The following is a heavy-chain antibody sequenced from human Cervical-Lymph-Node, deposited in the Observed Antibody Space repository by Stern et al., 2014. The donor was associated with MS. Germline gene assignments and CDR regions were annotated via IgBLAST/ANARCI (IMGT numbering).Heavy chain of an antibody. Sequence: QVQLQESGPGLVKPSGTLSLTCAVSGGSISSSNWWCWVRPPSGKGLEWVGEIYHSGSTNHNTSLQSRVPISVDNSKNHTSLKLSSVTAADTAVYYCATQWLVTGDEYFDLWGRGTLVTVSS. CDR3: ATQWLVTGDEYFDL. D-gene: IGHD6-19*01. J-gene: IGHJ2*01. CDR2: IYHSGST. CDR1: GGSISSSNW. V-gene: IGHV4-4*02.